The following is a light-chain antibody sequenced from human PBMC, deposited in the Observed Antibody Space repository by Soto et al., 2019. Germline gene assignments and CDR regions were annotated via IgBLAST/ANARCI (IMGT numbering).Light chain of an antibody. CDR2: DAT. CDR1: SSNVGGYNY. V-gene: IGLV2-11*01. J-gene: IGLJ2*01. CDR3: CSYAASYTLV. Sequence: QSALTQPRSVSASPGQSVTISCTGTSSNVGGYNYVSWYQQNPGKAPKLMIYDATKRPSVVPDRFSGSKSGNAASLTISGLQAEDEADYYCCSYAASYTLVFGGGTKLTVL.